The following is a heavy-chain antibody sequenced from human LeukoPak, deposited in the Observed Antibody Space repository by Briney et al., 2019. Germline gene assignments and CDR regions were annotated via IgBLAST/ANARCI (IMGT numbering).Heavy chain of an antibody. CDR3: AKGGEDIVVVVAAIDD. Sequence: GGSLRLSCAASGFTFSSYWMHWVRQAPGKGLEWVSAISGSGGSTYYADSVKGRFTISRDNSKNTLYLQMDSLRAEDTAVYYCAKGGEDIVVVVAAIDDWGQGTLVTVSS. V-gene: IGHV3-23*01. J-gene: IGHJ4*02. CDR1: GFTFSSYW. D-gene: IGHD2-15*01. CDR2: ISGSGGST.